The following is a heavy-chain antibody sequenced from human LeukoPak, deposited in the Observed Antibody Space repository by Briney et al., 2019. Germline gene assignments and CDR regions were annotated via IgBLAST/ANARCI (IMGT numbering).Heavy chain of an antibody. Sequence: GASVKVSCKAFGYTFTSNYMHWVRQAPGQGPEWMGVISPSGGSTTYAQKFQGRVTLTRDMSTSTDYLELSSLRSEDTAVYYCASAYYLSGYMDVWGKGTTVTISS. J-gene: IGHJ6*03. CDR3: ASAYYLSGYMDV. D-gene: IGHD3-10*01. CDR2: ISPSGGST. V-gene: IGHV1-46*01. CDR1: GYTFTSNY.